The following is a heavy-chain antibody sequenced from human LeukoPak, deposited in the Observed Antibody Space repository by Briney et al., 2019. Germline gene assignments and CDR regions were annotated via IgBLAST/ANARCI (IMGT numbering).Heavy chain of an antibody. CDR2: IDHSDSYT. CDR3: ASNIWFGESTPKDYYYGMDV. V-gene: IGHV5-10-1*01. CDR1: GNSFTSYW. Sequence: GPPLKSPCKGSGNSFTSYWISWVRQIREKRQEWLERIDHSDSYTNYSPSFQGNVTISADKSITTAYLQWSSLKASDTAMYYCASNIWFGESTPKDYYYGMDVWGQGNTVTVSS. J-gene: IGHJ6*02. D-gene: IGHD3-10*01.